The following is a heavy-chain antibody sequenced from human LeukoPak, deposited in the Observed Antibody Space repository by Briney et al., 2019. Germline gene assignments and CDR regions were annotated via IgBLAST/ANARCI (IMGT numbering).Heavy chain of an antibody. J-gene: IGHJ3*01. CDR3: ARSSYSSSSSV. V-gene: IGHV3-30*03. CDR2: ISYDGSNK. CDR1: GFTFSSYG. Sequence: GGSLRLSCAASGFTFSSYGMHWVRQAPGKGLEWVAVISYDGSNKYYADSVKGRFTISRDNSKNTLYLQMNSLRAEDTAVYYCARSSYSSSSSVWGQGTMVTVSS. D-gene: IGHD6-6*01.